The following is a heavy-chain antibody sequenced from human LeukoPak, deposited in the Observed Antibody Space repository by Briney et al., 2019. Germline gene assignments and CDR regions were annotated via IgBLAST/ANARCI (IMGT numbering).Heavy chain of an antibody. D-gene: IGHD3-10*01. CDR2: IYSGGST. J-gene: IGHJ3*02. V-gene: IGHV3-53*01. Sequence: GGSLRLSCAASGFTVSSNYMSWVRQAPGKGLEWVSVIYSGGSTYYADSVQGRFTISRDNAKNSLYLQMNSLRAEDTAVYYCARELLWFGELWGEAFDIWGQGTMVTVSS. CDR3: ARELLWFGELWGEAFDI. CDR1: GFTVSSNY.